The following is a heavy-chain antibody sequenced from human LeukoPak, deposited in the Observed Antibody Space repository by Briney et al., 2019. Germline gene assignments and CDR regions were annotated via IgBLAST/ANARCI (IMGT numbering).Heavy chain of an antibody. V-gene: IGHV6-1*01. CDR2: TYYRSKWYH. D-gene: IGHD1-26*01. CDR3: ARDPYSGSYGAYYYYCMDV. CDR1: GDSVSSNSAA. Sequence: PSQTLSLTCAISGDSVSSNSAAWNWIRQSPSRGLEWLGRTYYRSKWYHDYAVSVKSRITINPDTSKNQFSLQLNSVTPEDTAVYYCARDPYSGSYGAYYYYCMDVWGKGTTVTISS. J-gene: IGHJ6*03.